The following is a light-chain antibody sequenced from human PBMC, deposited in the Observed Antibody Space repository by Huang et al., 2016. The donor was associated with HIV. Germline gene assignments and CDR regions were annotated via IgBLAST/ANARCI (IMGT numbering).Light chain of an antibody. CDR2: VAS. J-gene: IGKJ4*01. Sequence: DIQMTQSQSSLSASVVDRATIACRASQSIRNYLNWYQQTPGKAPRLLIHVASSLQSGVPSRFSGSGSGTDFTLTISILQPEDLATYYCQQSYSALGLTFGGGTKVESK. V-gene: IGKV1-39*01. CDR1: QSIRNY. CDR3: QQSYSALGLT.